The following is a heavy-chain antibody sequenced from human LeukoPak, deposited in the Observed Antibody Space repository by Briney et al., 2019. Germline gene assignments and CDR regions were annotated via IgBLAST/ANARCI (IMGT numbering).Heavy chain of an antibody. CDR2: IYPGDSDT. Sequence: GESLKISCKGSGYSSTSYWIGWVRQMPGKGLEWMGIIYPGDSDTRYSPSFQGQVTISADKSISTAYLQWSSLKASDTAMYYCARQFGDSGYYDSSGYYYYFDYWGQGTLVTVSS. CDR3: ARQFGDSGYYDSSGYYYYFDY. J-gene: IGHJ4*02. D-gene: IGHD3-22*01. V-gene: IGHV5-51*01. CDR1: GYSSTSYW.